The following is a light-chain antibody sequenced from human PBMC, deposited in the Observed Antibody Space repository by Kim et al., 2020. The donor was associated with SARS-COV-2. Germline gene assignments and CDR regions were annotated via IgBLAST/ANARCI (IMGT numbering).Light chain of an antibody. J-gene: IGLJ3*02. CDR3: QVGVSSIDHRV. V-gene: IGLV3-21*04. CDR2: YDS. CDR1: NIGSKS. Sequence: SYELTQPPSVSVAPGKTARITCGGNNIGSKSVHWYQQKPGQAPVLVIYYDSDRPSGIPERFSGSNSGNTATLTISRVEAGDEADYYCQVGVSSIDHRVFG.